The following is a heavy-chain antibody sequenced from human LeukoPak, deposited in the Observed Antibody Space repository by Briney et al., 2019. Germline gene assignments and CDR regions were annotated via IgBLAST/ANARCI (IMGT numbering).Heavy chain of an antibody. Sequence: PGGSLRLSCAASGFTFSSYWMSWVRQAPGKGLEWVSGLSGSGVTTYYADSVRGRFTISRDNSKNTLYLQMNRLRAEDTAVYYCAKSLSGSGYSYGYDYWGQGTLVTVSS. CDR2: LSGSGVTT. CDR1: GFTFSSYW. J-gene: IGHJ4*02. D-gene: IGHD5-18*01. V-gene: IGHV3-23*01. CDR3: AKSLSGSGYSYGYDY.